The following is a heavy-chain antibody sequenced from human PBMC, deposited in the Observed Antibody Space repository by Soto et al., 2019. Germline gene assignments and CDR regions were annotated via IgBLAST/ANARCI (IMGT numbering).Heavy chain of an antibody. V-gene: IGHV4-39*01. CDR3: ARHPKALTTVTMFDY. J-gene: IGHJ4*02. Sequence: TSETLSLTCTVSGGSISSSSYYWGWIRQPPGKGLEWIGSIYYSGSTYYNPSLKSRVTISVDTSKNQFSLKLSSVTAADTAVYYCARHPKALTTVTMFDYWGQGTLVTVS. CDR1: GGSISSSSYY. CDR2: IYYSGST. D-gene: IGHD4-17*01.